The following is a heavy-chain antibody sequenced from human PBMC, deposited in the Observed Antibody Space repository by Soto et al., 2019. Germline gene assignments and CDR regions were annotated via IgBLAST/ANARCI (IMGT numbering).Heavy chain of an antibody. V-gene: IGHV1-18*01. D-gene: IGHD3-22*01. CDR3: ARDYMSHDSSVQAPPGDSFVI. Sequence: ASVKVSCKASGYTFTSYGISWVRQAPGQGLEWMGWVSAYNGNTNYAQKFQGRVTMTTDTSTSTAYMELSSLRSDDTAVYYCARDYMSHDSSVQAPPGDSFVIWGQGTMVTVSS. J-gene: IGHJ3*02. CDR2: VSAYNGNT. CDR1: GYTFTSYG.